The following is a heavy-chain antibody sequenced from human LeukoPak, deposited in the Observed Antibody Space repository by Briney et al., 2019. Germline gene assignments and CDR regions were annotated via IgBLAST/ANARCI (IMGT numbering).Heavy chain of an antibody. V-gene: IGHV4-59*01. Sequence: SETLSLTCTVSGGSISTYYWSWIRQPPGKGLEWIGYIYYSGSTNYNPSLKSRVTISIDTSKNQFSLNLSSVTAADTAVYYCARSERYSSGWYFYFDYWGLGTLVTVSS. CDR3: ARSERYSSGWYFYFDY. J-gene: IGHJ4*02. CDR1: GGSISTYY. CDR2: IYYSGST. D-gene: IGHD6-19*01.